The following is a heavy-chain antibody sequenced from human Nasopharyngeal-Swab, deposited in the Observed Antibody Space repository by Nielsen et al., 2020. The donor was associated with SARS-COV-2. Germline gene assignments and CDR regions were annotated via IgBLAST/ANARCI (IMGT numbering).Heavy chain of an antibody. V-gene: IGHV4-38-2*02. J-gene: IGHJ5*02. CDR2: IYHSGTT. CDR3: ARGGPLLRYFDWSPGRQENWFDP. CDR1: GYSISSGYY. Sequence: SETLSLTCTVSGYSISSGYYWGWIRQSPGKGLEWLGNIYHSGTTYYNPSLKSRVTISVDTSKNQFSLKLSSVTAADTAVYYCARGGPLLRYFDWSPGRQENWFDPWGQGTLVTVSS. D-gene: IGHD3-9*01.